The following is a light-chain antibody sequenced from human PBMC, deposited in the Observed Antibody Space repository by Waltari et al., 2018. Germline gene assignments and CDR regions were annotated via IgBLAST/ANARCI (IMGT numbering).Light chain of an antibody. CDR1: SPRHYY. CDR2: GKN. Sequence: SSELTQDPAVSVALGQTVRITCQGDSPRHYYVSWSRQKPGQAPELVIYGKNNRPSGIADRFSASSSGNTASLTITGAQAEDEADYYCTSRDISGDVVFGGGTKLTVL. V-gene: IGLV3-19*01. CDR3: TSRDISGDVV. J-gene: IGLJ3*02.